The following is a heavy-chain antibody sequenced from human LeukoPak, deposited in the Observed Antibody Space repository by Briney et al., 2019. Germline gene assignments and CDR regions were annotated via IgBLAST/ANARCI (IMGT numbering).Heavy chain of an antibody. J-gene: IGHJ3*02. V-gene: IGHV3-7*01. D-gene: IGHD3-22*01. CDR1: GFTFSSYW. Sequence: GGSLRLSCAASGFTFSSYWMSWVRQAPGKGLEWVANIKQDGSEKYYVDSVKGRFTISRDNAKNSLYLQMNSLRADDTAVYYCARDFSGYYDSSGYYYGTAFDIWGQGTMVTVSS. CDR3: ARDFSGYYDSSGYYYGTAFDI. CDR2: IKQDGSEK.